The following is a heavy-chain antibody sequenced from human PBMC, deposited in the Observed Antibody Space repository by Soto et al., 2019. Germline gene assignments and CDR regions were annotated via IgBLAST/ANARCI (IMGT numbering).Heavy chain of an antibody. V-gene: IGHV1-8*01. CDR1: GYTFTSYD. CDR2: MNPNSGNT. CDR3: ATYCSGGSCYVY. D-gene: IGHD2-15*01. Sequence: QVQLVQSGAEVKKPGASVKVSCKASGYTFTSYDINWVRQATGQGPEWMGWMNPNSGNTGYAQKFQGRITMNRNTSIRTAYMELSSLRSEDSAVYYCATYCSGGSCYVYWGQGTPVTVSS. J-gene: IGHJ4*02.